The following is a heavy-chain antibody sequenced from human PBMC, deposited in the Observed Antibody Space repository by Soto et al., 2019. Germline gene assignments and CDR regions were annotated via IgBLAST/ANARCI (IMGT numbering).Heavy chain of an antibody. CDR2: MYHTGTT. V-gene: IGHV4-4*07. J-gene: IGHJ3*01. Sequence: QVQLQESGPGLVKPSETLSLTCSVSGGSISRYYWSWIRQTAGKRLEWIGRMYHTGTTDYNPSLKSRLIMAVDTSKNQFSLRLSSVTAADTALYYCARDVGYTGYEQGNPFDLWGQGTMVTVSS. CDR1: GGSISRYY. D-gene: IGHD5-12*01. CDR3: ARDVGYTGYEQGNPFDL.